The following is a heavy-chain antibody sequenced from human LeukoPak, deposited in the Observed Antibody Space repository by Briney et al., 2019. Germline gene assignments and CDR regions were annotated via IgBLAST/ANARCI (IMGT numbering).Heavy chain of an antibody. CDR3: ARELGPYSSSWYLGY. V-gene: IGHV3-9*01. D-gene: IGHD6-13*01. CDR2: ISWNSGSI. J-gene: IGHJ4*02. Sequence: GRSLRLSCAASGFTFDDYAMHWVRQAPGKGLEWVSGISWNSGSIGYADSVKGRFTISRDNSKNTLYLQMNSLRDEDTAVYYCARELGPYSSSWYLGYWGQGTLVTVSS. CDR1: GFTFDDYA.